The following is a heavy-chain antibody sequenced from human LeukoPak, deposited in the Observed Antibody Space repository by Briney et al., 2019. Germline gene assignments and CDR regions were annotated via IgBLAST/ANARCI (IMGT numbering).Heavy chain of an antibody. V-gene: IGHV1-2*02. J-gene: IGHJ4*02. Sequence: ASVKVSCKASGYTFTGYYMHWVRQAPGQGLGWMGWINPNSGGTNYAQKFQGRVTMTRDTSISTAYMELSRLRSDDTAVYYCARAFRTSNYYDSSGTEALGYWGQGTLVTVSS. CDR2: INPNSGGT. D-gene: IGHD3-22*01. CDR1: GYTFTGYY. CDR3: ARAFRTSNYYDSSGTEALGY.